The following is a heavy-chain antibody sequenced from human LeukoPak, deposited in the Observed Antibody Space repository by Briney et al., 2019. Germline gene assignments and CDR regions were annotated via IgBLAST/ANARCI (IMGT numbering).Heavy chain of an antibody. V-gene: IGHV5-51*01. D-gene: IGHD4/OR15-4a*01. Sequence: GESLKISCKGSGYSFTSYWIGWVRQMPGEGLEWMGIIYPGDSDTRFSPSFQGQVTMSVDKSITTAYLQWNSLKTSDTAIYFCARQPIDYGPDYWGQGTLVTVSS. CDR2: IYPGDSDT. CDR3: ARQPIDYGPDY. J-gene: IGHJ4*02. CDR1: GYSFTSYW.